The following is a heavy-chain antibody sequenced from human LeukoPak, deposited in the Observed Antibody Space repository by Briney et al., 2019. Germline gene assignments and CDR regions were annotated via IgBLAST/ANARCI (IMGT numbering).Heavy chain of an antibody. CDR3: AKDSLGYCSSTSCYPDDY. Sequence: GGSLRRSCAASGFTFSSYGMRWVRQAPGKGLEWVAFIRYDGSNNYYADSVRGRFTISRDNSKNTLYLQMNSLRGEDTAVYYCAKDSLGYCSSTSCYPDDYWGQGTLVTVSS. CDR2: IRYDGSNN. CDR1: GFTFSSYG. D-gene: IGHD2-2*01. J-gene: IGHJ4*02. V-gene: IGHV3-30*02.